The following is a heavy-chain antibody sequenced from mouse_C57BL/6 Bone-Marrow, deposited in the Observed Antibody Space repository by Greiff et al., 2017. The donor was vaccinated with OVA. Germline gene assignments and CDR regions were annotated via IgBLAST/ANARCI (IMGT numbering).Heavy chain of an antibody. Sequence: VQLQQSGAELMKPGASVKLSCKATGYTFTGYWIEWVKQRPGHGLEWIGEILPGSGSTNYNEKFKGKATFTADTSSNTAYMQLSSLTSEDTAVYYCTTACYYGNYGFDYWGQGTTLTVSS. CDR2: ILPGSGST. CDR1: GYTFTGYW. V-gene: IGHV1-9*01. J-gene: IGHJ2*01. D-gene: IGHD2-1*01. CDR3: TTACYYGNYGFDY.